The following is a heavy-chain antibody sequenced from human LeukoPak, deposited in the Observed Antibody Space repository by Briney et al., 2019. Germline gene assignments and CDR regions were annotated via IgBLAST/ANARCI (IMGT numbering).Heavy chain of an antibody. CDR2: IIPIFGTA. CDR1: GGTFSSYA. D-gene: IGHD4-17*01. J-gene: IGHJ6*04. V-gene: IGHV1-69*01. CDR3: ARVGIYGDYEEYYGMDV. Sequence: SVTVSCKASGGTFSSYAISWVRQAPGQGLEWMGGIIPIFGTANYAQKFQGRVTITADESTSTAYMELSSLRSEDTAVYYCARVGIYGDYEEYYGMDVWGKGTTATVSS.